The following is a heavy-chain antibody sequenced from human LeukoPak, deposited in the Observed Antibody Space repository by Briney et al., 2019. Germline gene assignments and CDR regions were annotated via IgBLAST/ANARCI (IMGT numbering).Heavy chain of an antibody. CDR3: ARVGGDDNGDYVNWFDP. CDR1: GFTFSSYW. V-gene: IGHV3-74*01. J-gene: IGHJ5*02. CDR2: IKSDGSST. D-gene: IGHD4-17*01. Sequence: GGSLRLSCAASGFTFSSYWMHWVRQAPGKGLVWVSRIKSDGSSTNYADSVRGRFTISRDNAKNRLYLQMNSLRADDTAVYYCARVGGDDNGDYVNWFDPWGQGTLVTVSS.